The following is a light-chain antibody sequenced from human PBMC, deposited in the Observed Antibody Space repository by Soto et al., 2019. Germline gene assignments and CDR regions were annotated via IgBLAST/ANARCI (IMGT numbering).Light chain of an antibody. CDR2: EVT. Sequence: QSALTQPASVSGSPGQSITISCTGTSSDVGGYNYVSWYQHHPGKAPKLMIYEVTNRPSGVSIRFSGSKSGTTASLNISGLQAEDEADYYCLSFTSSFTYIFGTGTKVTV. V-gene: IGLV2-14*01. J-gene: IGLJ1*01. CDR3: LSFTSSFTYI. CDR1: SSDVGGYNY.